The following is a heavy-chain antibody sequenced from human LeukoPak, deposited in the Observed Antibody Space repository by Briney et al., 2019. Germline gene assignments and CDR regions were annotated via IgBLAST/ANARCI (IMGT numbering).Heavy chain of an antibody. CDR1: GFTFSSHW. D-gene: IGHD6-13*01. V-gene: IGHV3-74*01. CDR2: INPAGSDT. J-gene: IGHJ1*01. CDR3: ARDSSSWYVSEH. Sequence: GGSLRLSCAASGFTFSSHWMHWVRQATGKGLVWVSRINPAGSDTRYADSVKGRFTISRDNAKNSLYLQMNSLRAEDTALYYCARDSSSWYVSEHWGQGTLVTVSS.